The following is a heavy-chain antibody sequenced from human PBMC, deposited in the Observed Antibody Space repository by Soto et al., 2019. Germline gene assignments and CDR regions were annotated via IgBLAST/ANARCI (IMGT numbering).Heavy chain of an antibody. CDR3: ASPAGGVAATHIHPSDYGMDV. CDR1: GFTFSSYS. V-gene: IGHV3-48*01. D-gene: IGHD2-15*01. CDR2: ISSSSSTI. Sequence: GVSLRLSCAASGFTFSSYSMNWVRQAPGKGLEWVSYISSSSSTIYYADSVKGRFTISRDNAKNSLYLQMNSLRAEDTAVYYCASPAGGVAATHIHPSDYGMDVWGQGTTVTVS. J-gene: IGHJ6*02.